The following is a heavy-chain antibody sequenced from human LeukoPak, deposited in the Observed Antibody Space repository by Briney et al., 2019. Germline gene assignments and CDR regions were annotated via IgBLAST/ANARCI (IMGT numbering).Heavy chain of an antibody. J-gene: IGHJ4*02. V-gene: IGHV3-30*04. D-gene: IGHD3-16*02. CDR2: ISYNGRNQ. CDR3: ARFTSNLYDYVWGSYRSLYYFDY. CDR1: GFTFSSYA. Sequence: GGSLRLSCSASGFTFSSYAMHWVRQAPGKGLEWVAVISYNGRNQNYADSVQGRFTISRDNSKNTLYLQMNSLRAEDTAVYYCARFTSNLYDYVWGSYRSLYYFDYWGQGTLVTVSS.